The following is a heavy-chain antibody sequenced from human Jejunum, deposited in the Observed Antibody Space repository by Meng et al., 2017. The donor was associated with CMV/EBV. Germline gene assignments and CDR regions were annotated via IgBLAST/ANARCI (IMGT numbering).Heavy chain of an antibody. J-gene: IGHJ3*01. D-gene: IGHD1-1*01. Sequence: CQCSASMFAFPWIGWVRQMPGRGLEWMGLIYPDDSNIKYSPSFQGQVTISVDKSISTTYLQWSSLKASDTAIYYCATQTGLGNDAYDVWGQGTMVTVSS. CDR1: ASMFAFPW. CDR2: IYPDDSNI. CDR3: ATQTGLGNDAYDV. V-gene: IGHV5-51*01.